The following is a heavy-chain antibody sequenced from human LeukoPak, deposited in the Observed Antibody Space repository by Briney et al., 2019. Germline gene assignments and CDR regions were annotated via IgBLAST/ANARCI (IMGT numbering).Heavy chain of an antibody. CDR2: ISGSGAGT. CDR3: AKAWGNVAAAGTYYFDY. J-gene: IGHJ4*02. Sequence: GGSLRLSCAASGFTFSNYAMSWVRQAPGEGLEWVSAISGSGAGTYYGDSVKGRLTISRDNSKNTLYLQMNSDRVEDTAVYYCAKAWGNVAAAGTYYFDYWGQGTLVTVSS. CDR1: GFTFSNYA. V-gene: IGHV3-23*01. D-gene: IGHD6-13*01.